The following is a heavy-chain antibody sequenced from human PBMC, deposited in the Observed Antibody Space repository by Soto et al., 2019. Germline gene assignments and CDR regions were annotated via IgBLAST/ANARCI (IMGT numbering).Heavy chain of an antibody. CDR1: GFSLSTSGVC. CDR2: IYWVDDK. V-gene: IGHV2-5*05. CDR3: APSTWWWRERC. J-gene: IGHJ4*01. Sequence: QITLKESGPTLAKPKQPLTLTCTSPGFSLSTSGVCVAWILQPPGKALEWLELIYWVDDKRYGPSLTSRLTITKDTAKNQVVRTMTNMDPVDTATYYCAPSTWWWRERCWCHGPLVTVSS. D-gene: IGHD2-21*01.